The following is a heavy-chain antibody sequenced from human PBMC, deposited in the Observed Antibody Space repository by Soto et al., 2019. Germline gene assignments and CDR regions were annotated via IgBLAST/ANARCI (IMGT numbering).Heavy chain of an antibody. D-gene: IGHD3-16*01. V-gene: IGHV3-23*01. CDR2: ISGGGDTT. CDR1: GFTFNNYA. CDR3: AKGRGGWGSRPPRVDF. J-gene: IGHJ4*02. Sequence: EVQLLESGGGLVQPGGSLRLSCAASGFTFNNYAMTWVRQAPGKGLEWVSAISGGGDTTSYADSVKGRFTVSRDGSKNTLYLQMGSLSAEDAVLYCCAKGRGGWGSRPPRVDFWGQGTLVTVSS.